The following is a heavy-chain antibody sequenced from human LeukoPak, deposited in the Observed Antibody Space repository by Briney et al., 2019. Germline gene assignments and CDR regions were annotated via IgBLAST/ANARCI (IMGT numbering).Heavy chain of an antibody. CDR1: GGTFSSYA. J-gene: IGHJ6*03. Sequence: SVKLSCKASGGTFSSYAISWVRQAPGHGLEWMGGIIPIFGTANYAQKFQGRVTITADKSTSTAYMELSSLRSEDTAVYYCARDARLRWSLGYYYYYMVVWGKGTTVTVSS. CDR3: ARDARLRWSLGYYYYYMVV. V-gene: IGHV1-69*06. CDR2: IIPIFGTA. D-gene: IGHD4-23*01.